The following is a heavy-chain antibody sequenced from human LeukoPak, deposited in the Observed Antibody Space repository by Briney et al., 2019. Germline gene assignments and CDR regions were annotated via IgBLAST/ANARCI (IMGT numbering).Heavy chain of an antibody. CDR2: INPSGGST. CDR1: GYSFTNDD. D-gene: IGHD2-2*01. V-gene: IGHV1-46*01. Sequence: ASAKASSTASGYSFTNDDMHWVRQAPGQGLERMGIINPSGGSTTNAQKFQGRVTMTRDTSTTTVYMELSSLRSDDTAMYYCARDERDVVVVPGAMPYWGQGTLVTVSS. CDR3: ARDERDVVVVPGAMPY. J-gene: IGHJ4*02.